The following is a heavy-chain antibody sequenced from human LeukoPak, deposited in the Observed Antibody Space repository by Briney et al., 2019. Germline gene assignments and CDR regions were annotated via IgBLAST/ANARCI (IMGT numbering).Heavy chain of an antibody. Sequence: GASVKVSCKASGYTFTTYGISWVRQAPGQGLEWVGWISSYNGNTNYAQKLQGRVTMTTDTSTSTAYMELRSLQSDDTAVYYCARGGDSYDSSGYYKKWFDPWGQGTLVTASS. J-gene: IGHJ5*02. CDR2: ISSYNGNT. D-gene: IGHD3-22*01. V-gene: IGHV1-18*01. CDR3: ARGGDSYDSSGYYKKWFDP. CDR1: GYTFTTYG.